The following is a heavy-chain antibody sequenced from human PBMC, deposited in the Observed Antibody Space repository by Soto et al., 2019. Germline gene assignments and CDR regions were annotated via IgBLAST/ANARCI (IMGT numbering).Heavy chain of an antibody. D-gene: IGHD3-22*01. CDR1: GFTVSSNY. Sequence: PGGSLRLSCAASGFTVSSNYMSWVRQAPGKGLEWVSIIYSGGKTFYAGSVKGRFTVSRDNSKNILYLQMNSLKTEDTAVYYCTTLTMILVHLDYWGPGTLVTVSS. V-gene: IGHV3-66*04. J-gene: IGHJ4*02. CDR3: TTLTMILVHLDY. CDR2: IYSGGKT.